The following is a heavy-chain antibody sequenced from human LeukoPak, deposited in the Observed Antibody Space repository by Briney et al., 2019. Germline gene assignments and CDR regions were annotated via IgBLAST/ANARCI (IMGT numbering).Heavy chain of an antibody. V-gene: IGHV3-7*01. CDR1: GFTFNSNW. Sequence: QTGGSLRLSCAASGFTFNSNWMSWVRQAPGKGLEWVANIKQDGSEKYYVDSVKGRFTISRDNAKNSLYLQMNSLRAADTAVYYCARGSLKVVLGWSANDAFDIWGQGTMVTVSS. J-gene: IGHJ3*02. CDR2: IKQDGSEK. D-gene: IGHD3-22*01. CDR3: ARGSLKVVLGWSANDAFDI.